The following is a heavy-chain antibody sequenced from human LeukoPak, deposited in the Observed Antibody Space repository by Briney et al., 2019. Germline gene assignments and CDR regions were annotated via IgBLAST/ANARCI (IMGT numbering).Heavy chain of an antibody. CDR1: GGSISSYY. Sequence: SETLSLTCTVSGGSISSYYWSWIRQPPGKGLEWIGYIYYSGSTNYNPSLKSRVTISVDTSKNQLSLKLSSVTAADTAVYYCARGGGPTEPFDYWGQGTLVTVSS. CDR2: IYYSGST. J-gene: IGHJ4*02. CDR3: ARGGGPTEPFDY. V-gene: IGHV4-59*01. D-gene: IGHD1-14*01.